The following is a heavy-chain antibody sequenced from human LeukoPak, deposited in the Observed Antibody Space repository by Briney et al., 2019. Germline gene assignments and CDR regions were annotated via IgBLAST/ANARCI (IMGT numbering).Heavy chain of an antibody. CDR3: ARVRYSESSVLPRKRSYYFDY. Sequence: SETLSLTCTVSGGSISSYYWSWIRQPAGKGLEALGHISTSGSTNYNPSLKSRVTMSVDTSKNQFSLKLSSVAAADTAVYYCARVRYSESSVLPRKRSYYFDYWGQGTRVTVSS. CDR1: GGSISSYY. V-gene: IGHV4-4*07. J-gene: IGHJ4*02. D-gene: IGHD3-22*01. CDR2: ISTSGST.